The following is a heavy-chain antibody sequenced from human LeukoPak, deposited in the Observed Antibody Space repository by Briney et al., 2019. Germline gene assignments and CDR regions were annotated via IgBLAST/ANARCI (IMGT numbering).Heavy chain of an antibody. D-gene: IGHD2-15*01. CDR1: GFTFGDYA. CDR3: TSSLHDYYYGMDV. Sequence: GGSLRLSCTASGFTFGDYAMSWVRQAPGKGLEWVGVIRSKAYGGTTEYAASVKGRFTISRDDSKSIAYLQMNSLKTEDTAVYYCTSSLHDYYYGMDVWGQGTTVTVSS. V-gene: IGHV3-49*04. CDR2: IRSKAYGGTT. J-gene: IGHJ6*02.